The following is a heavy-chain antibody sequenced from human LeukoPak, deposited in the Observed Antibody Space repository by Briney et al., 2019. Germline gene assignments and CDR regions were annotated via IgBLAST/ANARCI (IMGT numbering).Heavy chain of an antibody. D-gene: IGHD3/OR15-3a*01. CDR1: GGTFSNYA. V-gene: IGHV1-69*01. J-gene: IGHJ4*02. CDR2: ISPIFGTA. CDR3: ATNKDWAEAD. Sequence: SVKVSCKASGGTFSNYAISWVRQAPGQRLEWMGGISPIFGTADYAQKFQGRVTITADESTSTAYMELSSLRSEDTAVYYCATNKDWAEADWGQGTLVIVSS.